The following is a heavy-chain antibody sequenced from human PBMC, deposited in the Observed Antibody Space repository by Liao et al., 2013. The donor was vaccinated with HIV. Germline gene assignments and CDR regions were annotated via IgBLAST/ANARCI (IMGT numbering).Heavy chain of an antibody. CDR1: GGSFSDYY. D-gene: IGHD3-10*01. V-gene: IGHV4-34*01. J-gene: IGHJ2*01. Sequence: QVQLQQWGAGLLKPSETLSLTCAVYGGSFSDYYWSWIRQSPGKGLEWIGEISHDGSTNYSPSLLSRVSMSVDTSKNQFSLRMTSVTAADTAVYYCASGLFGSLGWYFEFWGRGTLVSVSS. CDR3: ASGLFGSLGWYFEF. CDR2: ISHDGST.